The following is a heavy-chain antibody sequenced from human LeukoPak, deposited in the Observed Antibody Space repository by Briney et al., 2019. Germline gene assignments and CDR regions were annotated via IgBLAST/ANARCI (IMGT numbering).Heavy chain of an antibody. J-gene: IGHJ4*02. Sequence: ASVKVSFTASGYTFTSYYMHWVRQAPGQGLEWMGIINPSGGSTSYAQKFQGRVTMTRDTSTSTVYMELSSLRSEDTAVYYCARESITIFGVVRAPLDYWGQGTLVTVSS. CDR1: GYTFTSYY. D-gene: IGHD3-3*01. CDR3: ARESITIFGVVRAPLDY. CDR2: INPSGGST. V-gene: IGHV1-46*01.